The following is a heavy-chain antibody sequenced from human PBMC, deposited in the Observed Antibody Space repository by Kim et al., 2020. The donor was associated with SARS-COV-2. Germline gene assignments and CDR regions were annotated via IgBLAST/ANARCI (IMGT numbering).Heavy chain of an antibody. CDR1: GYTFTSYY. V-gene: IGHV1-46*01. CDR3: ARDQSLGDFWSLGDYYYYGMDV. CDR2: INPSCGST. D-gene: IGHD3-3*01. Sequence: ASVKVSCKASGYTFTSYYMHWVRQAPGQGLEWMGIINPSCGSTSYAQKFQGRVTMTRDTSTSTVYMELSSLRSEDTAVYYCARDQSLGDFWSLGDYYYYGMDVWGQGTTVTVSS. J-gene: IGHJ6*02.